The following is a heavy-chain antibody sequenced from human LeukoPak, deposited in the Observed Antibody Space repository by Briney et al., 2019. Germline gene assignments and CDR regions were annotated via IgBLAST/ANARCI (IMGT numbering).Heavy chain of an antibody. J-gene: IGHJ4*02. CDR2: IYSGTI. CDR3: ARGAARMVEIATIISFEY. D-gene: IGHD5-24*01. V-gene: IGHV3-66*03. Sequence: PGGSLRLSCTVSGFTVSSNSMSWVRQAPGKGLEWVSFIYSGTIHYSDSVKGRFTISRDNSKNTLYLQMNSLRAEDTAVYYCARGAARMVEIATIISFEYWGQGTLVTVSS. CDR1: GFTVSSNS.